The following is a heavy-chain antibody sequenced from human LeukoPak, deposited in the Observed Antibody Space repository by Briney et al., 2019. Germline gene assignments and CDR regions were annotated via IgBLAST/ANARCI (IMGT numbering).Heavy chain of an antibody. CDR1: GYTFTSYY. CDR3: ARDRGRRGYSYGYRDY. V-gene: IGHV1-46*01. D-gene: IGHD5-18*01. CDR2: INPSGGST. J-gene: IGHJ4*02. Sequence: ASVKVSCKASGYTFTSYYMHRVRQAPGQGLEWMGIINPSGGSTSYAQKFQGRVTMTRDMSTSTVYMELSSLRSEDTAVYYCARDRGRRGYSYGYRDYWGQGTLVTVSS.